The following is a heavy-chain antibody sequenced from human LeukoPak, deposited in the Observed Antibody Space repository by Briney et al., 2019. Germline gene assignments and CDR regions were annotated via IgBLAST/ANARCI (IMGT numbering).Heavy chain of an antibody. J-gene: IGHJ3*02. Sequence: SETLSLTCTVSGGSINRYYWNWIRQSPGKGLEWVGYVYYNGGTTYNPSLKSRVTMSVDTSKNQFSLKLSSVTAADTAVYYCARDWGELLDGDAFDIWGQGTMVTVSS. CDR1: GGSINRYY. D-gene: IGHD1-26*01. V-gene: IGHV4-59*12. CDR2: VYYNGGT. CDR3: ARDWGELLDGDAFDI.